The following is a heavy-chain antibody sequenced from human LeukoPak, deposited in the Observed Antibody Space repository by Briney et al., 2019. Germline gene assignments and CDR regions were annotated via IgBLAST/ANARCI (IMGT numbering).Heavy chain of an antibody. D-gene: IGHD6-6*01. J-gene: IGHJ4*02. Sequence: GGSLRLSCAASGLIVSSDYLAWVRQAPGKGLEWISVIYGGGATYYADSVRGRFTISRDNSKNELFLQMNSLRVEDTAVYHCVRLLPASRHYFDTGAREPWSPSPQ. CDR1: GLIVSSDY. CDR3: VRLLPASRHYFDT. V-gene: IGHV3-53*01. CDR2: IYGGGAT.